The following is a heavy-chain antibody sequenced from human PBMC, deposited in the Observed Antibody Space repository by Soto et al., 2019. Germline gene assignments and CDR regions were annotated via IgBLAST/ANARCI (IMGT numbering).Heavy chain of an antibody. V-gene: IGHV3-53*01. CDR3: GAQRGGGGY. Sequence: EVQLVESGGGLIQPGGSLRLSCAVSGFTVSNNYMSWVRQAPGKGLEGVSVIYSGGYTAYGDSVKGRFTISRDNSKNTQFLQRNSRGAHGGAVYYGGAQRGGGGYWGQGTLVTVSS. D-gene: IGHD6-25*01. CDR1: GFTVSNNY. CDR2: IYSGGYT. J-gene: IGHJ4*02.